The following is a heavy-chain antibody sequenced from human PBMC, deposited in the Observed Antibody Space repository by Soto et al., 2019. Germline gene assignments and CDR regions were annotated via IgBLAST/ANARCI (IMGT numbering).Heavy chain of an antibody. Sequence: QVQLVQSGGEVKRPGASVKVSCKTSGYTFSNYGITWVRQAPGQPLEWLGWISLYSDGTNYAQKFQGRVSMTTDTSTPTASMELRSLRSDDTAVYYCGRVVPGAEAWFGAWGQGTLVTVSS. D-gene: IGHD2-2*01. CDR3: GRVVPGAEAWFGA. CDR1: GYTFSNYG. CDR2: ISLYSDGT. V-gene: IGHV1-18*01. J-gene: IGHJ5*02.